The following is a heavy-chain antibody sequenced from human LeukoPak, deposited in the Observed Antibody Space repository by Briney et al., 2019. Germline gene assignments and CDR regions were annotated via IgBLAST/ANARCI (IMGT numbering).Heavy chain of an antibody. D-gene: IGHD6-19*01. J-gene: IGHJ6*02. CDR3: ARDRDSSALYGFYYFYGMDV. Sequence: GGSLRLSCAASGFTFSNHWMHWVRQTPEKGLVWVSNISPDGSRTDYADSVKGRFTISRDSAKKSLYLQMNSLRAEDTAVYFCARDRDSSALYGFYYFYGMDVWGQGTTVTVSS. CDR2: ISPDGSRT. CDR1: GFTFSNHW. V-gene: IGHV3-74*01.